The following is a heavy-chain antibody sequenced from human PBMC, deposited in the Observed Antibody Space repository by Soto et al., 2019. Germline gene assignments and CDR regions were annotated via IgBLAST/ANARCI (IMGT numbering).Heavy chain of an antibody. V-gene: IGHV4-59*08. J-gene: IGHJ6*03. D-gene: IGHD3-3*01. CDR1: GGSISSYY. CDR3: ARRNDFWSGYSTGIGYYMDV. Sequence: SETLSLTCTVSGGSISSYYWSWIRQPPGKGLEWIGYIYYSGSTNYNPSLKSRVTISVDTSKNQFSLKLSSVTAADTAVYYCARRNDFWSGYSTGIGYYMDVWGKGTTVTVSS. CDR2: IYYSGST.